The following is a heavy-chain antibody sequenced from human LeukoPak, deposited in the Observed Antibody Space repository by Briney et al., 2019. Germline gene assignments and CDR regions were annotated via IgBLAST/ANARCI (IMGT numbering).Heavy chain of an antibody. J-gene: IGHJ4*02. CDR1: GFIFSRYA. Sequence: PGGSLRLSCAASGFIFSRYALHWVRQAPGKGLEWLTVIAADGKDIKYADSVKGRFTISRDNSKSALYLQTNSLRVEDTAVYYCAKDQQAVSAAYYFDSWGQGTLVTASS. D-gene: IGHD2-2*01. V-gene: IGHV3-30*18. CDR2: IAADGKDI. CDR3: AKDQQAVSAAYYFDS.